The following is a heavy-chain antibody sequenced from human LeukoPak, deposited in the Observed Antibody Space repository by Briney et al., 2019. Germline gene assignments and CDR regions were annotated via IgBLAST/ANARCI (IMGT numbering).Heavy chain of an antibody. Sequence: GGSLRLSCAASGFTFSSYWMHWGRQPPGEGLVWVSRINSDGSSTSYADSVKGRFTISRDNAKNTLYLQMNSLRAEDTAVYYCAKGRPLGYSSSWTFDYWGQGTLVTVSS. J-gene: IGHJ4*02. CDR3: AKGRPLGYSSSWTFDY. CDR1: GFTFSSYW. V-gene: IGHV3-74*01. D-gene: IGHD6-13*01. CDR2: INSDGSST.